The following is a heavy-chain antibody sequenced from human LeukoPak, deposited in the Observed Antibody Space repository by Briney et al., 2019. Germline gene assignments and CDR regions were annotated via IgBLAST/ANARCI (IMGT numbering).Heavy chain of an antibody. CDR3: ARGAGFAEPLPEY. Sequence: ASVKVSCKASGGTFSSYAISWVRQAPGQGLEWMGWINAGHGNTKYSQNFQGRVTITRDTSASTAYMELSSLRSEDTAVYYCARGAGFAEPLPEYWGQGTLLTVSS. V-gene: IGHV1-3*01. CDR1: GGTFSSYA. J-gene: IGHJ4*02. CDR2: INAGHGNT. D-gene: IGHD1-14*01.